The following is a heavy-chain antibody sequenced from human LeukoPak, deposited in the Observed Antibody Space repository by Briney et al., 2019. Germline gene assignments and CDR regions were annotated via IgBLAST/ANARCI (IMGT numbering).Heavy chain of an antibody. CDR3: AREELGYCSSTSCYGNWFDP. D-gene: IGHD2-2*01. V-gene: IGHV4-30-4*08. CDR2: IYYSGST. Sequence: SQTLSLTCTVSGGSISSGDYYWSWIRRPPGKGLEWIGYIYYSGSTYYNPSLKSRVTISVDTSKNQFSLKLSSVTAADTAVYYCAREELGYCSSTSCYGNWFDPWGQGTLVTVSS. J-gene: IGHJ5*02. CDR1: GGSISSGDYY.